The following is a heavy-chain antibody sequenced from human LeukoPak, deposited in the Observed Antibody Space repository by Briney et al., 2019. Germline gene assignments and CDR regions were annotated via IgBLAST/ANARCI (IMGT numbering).Heavy chain of an antibody. CDR3: ARTGTTSYYFDY. J-gene: IGHJ4*02. Sequence: SGGSLRLSCAASGFTFSSYGMHWVRQAPGKGLEWVAFIRYDGSNKYYADSVKGRFTISRDNSKNTLYLQMNSLRAEDTAVYYCARTGTTSYYFDYWGQGTLATVSS. CDR1: GFTFSSYG. D-gene: IGHD4-11*01. CDR2: IRYDGSNK. V-gene: IGHV3-30*02.